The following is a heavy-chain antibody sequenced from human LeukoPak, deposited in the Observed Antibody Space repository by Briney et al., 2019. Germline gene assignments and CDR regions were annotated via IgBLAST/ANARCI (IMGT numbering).Heavy chain of an antibody. CDR3: AKGLEALVAPFDN. Sequence: PGGSLRLSCAASGFTFSSYAMSWVRQAPGKGLEWVSAISGSGGGTYYADSVKGRFTITRDNSKNTLYLQMNSPRTEDTAVYYSAKGLEALVAPFDNWGQGTLVTVSS. J-gene: IGHJ4*02. CDR1: GFTFSSYA. CDR2: ISGSGGGT. V-gene: IGHV3-23*01. D-gene: IGHD2-15*01.